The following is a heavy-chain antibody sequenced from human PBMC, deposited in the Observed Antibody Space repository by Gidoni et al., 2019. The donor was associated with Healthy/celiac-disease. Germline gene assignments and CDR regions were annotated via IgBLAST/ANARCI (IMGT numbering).Heavy chain of an antibody. CDR1: GDSLTELS. J-gene: IGHJ4*02. CDR2: FDPEDGET. Sequence: QGQLGQSGAGGKKPGGSVKVSCKVSGDSLTELSMHWVRQAPGKGLEWMGGFDPEDGETIYAQKFQGRVTMTEDTSTDTAYMELSSLRSEDTAVYYCAANYYDSSGYYYYFDYWGQGTLVTVSS. CDR3: AANYYDSSGYYYYFDY. V-gene: IGHV1-24*01. D-gene: IGHD3-22*01.